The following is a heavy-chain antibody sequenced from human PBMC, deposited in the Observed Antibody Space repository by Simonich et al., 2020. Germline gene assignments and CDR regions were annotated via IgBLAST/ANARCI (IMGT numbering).Heavy chain of an antibody. Sequence: QVQLQESGPGLVKPSETLSLTCTVSGGSISSYYWSWSRQPPGKGLEWIGYIYYRGSTNSNPPHKSRVTISVDTSKNQFSLKLSSVTAADTAVYYCARHDRWLQFYFDYWGQGTLVTVSS. CDR3: ARHDRWLQFYFDY. V-gene: IGHV4-59*08. D-gene: IGHD5-12*01. CDR1: GGSISSYY. J-gene: IGHJ4*02. CDR2: IYYRGST.